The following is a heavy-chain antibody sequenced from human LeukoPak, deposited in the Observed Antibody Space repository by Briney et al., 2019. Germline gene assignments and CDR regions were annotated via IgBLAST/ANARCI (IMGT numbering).Heavy chain of an antibody. J-gene: IGHJ5*02. CDR2: ISSSGSTI. V-gene: IGHV3-11*01. CDR3: ARDCSSTSCYLRLLAAHGRGWFGP. D-gene: IGHD2-2*01. CDR1: GFTFSDYY. Sequence: GGSLRLSCAASGFTFSDYYMSWIRQAPGKGLEWVSYISSSGSTIYYADSVKGRFTISRDNAKNSLYLQMNSLRAEDTAVYYCARDCSSTSCYLRLLAAHGRGWFGPWGQGTLVTVSS.